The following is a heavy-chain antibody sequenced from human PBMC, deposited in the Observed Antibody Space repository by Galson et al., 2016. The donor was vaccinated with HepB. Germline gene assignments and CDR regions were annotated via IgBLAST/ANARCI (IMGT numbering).Heavy chain of an antibody. CDR1: GGSFSDYF. CDR2: INQSGGA. V-gene: IGHV4-34*01. D-gene: IGHD3-3*01. Sequence: ATLSLTCVVYGGSFSDYFWTWIRQSPGKGLEWIGEINQSGGAKYNPSLKSRVTISVDTSKNQFSLNVSSVTAADTAVYYCARARFLEWFQNYYGLDVWGQGTTVTVSS. CDR3: ARARFLEWFQNYYGLDV. J-gene: IGHJ6*02.